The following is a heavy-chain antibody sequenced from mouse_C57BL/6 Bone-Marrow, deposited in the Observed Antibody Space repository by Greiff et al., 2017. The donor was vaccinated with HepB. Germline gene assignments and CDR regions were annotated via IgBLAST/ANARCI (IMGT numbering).Heavy chain of an antibody. CDR3: ARSLYDGYYVRAMDY. CDR2: IDPENGDT. D-gene: IGHD2-3*01. V-gene: IGHV14-4*01. CDR1: GFNIKDDY. Sequence: VQLQQSGAELVRPGASVKLSCTASGFNIKDDYMHWVKQRPEQGLEWIGWIDPENGDTEYASKFQGKATITADTSSNTAYLQLSSLTSEDTAVYFCARSLYDGYYVRAMDYWGQGTSVTVSS. J-gene: IGHJ4*01.